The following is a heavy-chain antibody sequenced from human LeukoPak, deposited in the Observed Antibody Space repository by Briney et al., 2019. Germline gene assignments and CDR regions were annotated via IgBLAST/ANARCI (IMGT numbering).Heavy chain of an antibody. CDR1: GGSISSYY. CDR3: ARTKGPRGYCSGGSCYSYYYYYMDV. J-gene: IGHJ6*03. Sequence: SETLSLTCTVSGGSISSYYWSWIRQPPGKGLEWIGYIYYSGSTNYNPSLKSRVTISVDTSKNQFSLKLSSVTAADTAVYYCARTKGPRGYCSGGSCYSYYYYYMDVWGKGTTVTISS. D-gene: IGHD2-15*01. V-gene: IGHV4-59*01. CDR2: IYYSGST.